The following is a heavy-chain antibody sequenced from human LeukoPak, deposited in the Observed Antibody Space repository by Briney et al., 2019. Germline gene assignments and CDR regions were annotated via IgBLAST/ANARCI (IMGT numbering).Heavy chain of an antibody. D-gene: IGHD3-16*01. J-gene: IGHJ6*03. V-gene: IGHV3-48*03. CDR3: GREDYSLGYYYYYMDV. Sequence: GGSLRLSCAASGFSLSSYEMNWVRQAPGKGLEWISYISGSGSTIYYADSVKGRFTISRDNAKNSLYLQMNSLRPDDMAAYYCGREDYSLGYYYYYMDVWGKGTTVTVSS. CDR2: ISGSGSTI. CDR1: GFSLSSYE.